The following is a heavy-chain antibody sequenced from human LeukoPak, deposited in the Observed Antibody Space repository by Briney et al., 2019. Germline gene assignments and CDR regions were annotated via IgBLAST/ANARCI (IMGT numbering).Heavy chain of an antibody. CDR1: GFTFSTYD. J-gene: IGHJ4*02. D-gene: IGHD6-19*01. V-gene: IGHV3-13*01. CDR2: IGTAGDT. CDR3: ARGMGGSSSGWYDPPPFDY. Sequence: PGGSLRLSCAASGFTFSTYDMYWVRQSTGKGLEWVSAIGTAGDTDYPGSVKGRFTISRENAKNSLYLQMNSLRAEDTAVYYCARGMGGSSSGWYDPPPFDYWGQGTLVTVSS.